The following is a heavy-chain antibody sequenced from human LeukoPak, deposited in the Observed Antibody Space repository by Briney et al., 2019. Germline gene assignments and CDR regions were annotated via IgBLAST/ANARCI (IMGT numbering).Heavy chain of an antibody. CDR1: GFTFDDYT. Sequence: GGSLRLSCAASGFTFDDYTMHWVRQPPGKGLEWVSLINWDGDITEYADSVKGRFTISRDNSKNTLYLRMNSLRAEDTAVYYCAKSAVTMVRGVIIGPYDYYMDVWGKGTTVTISS. D-gene: IGHD3-10*01. J-gene: IGHJ6*03. CDR3: AKSAVTMVRGVIIGPYDYYMDV. CDR2: INWDGDIT. V-gene: IGHV3-43*01.